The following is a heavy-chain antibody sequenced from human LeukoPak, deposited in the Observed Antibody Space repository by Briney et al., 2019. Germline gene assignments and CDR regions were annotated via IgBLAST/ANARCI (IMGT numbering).Heavy chain of an antibody. CDR3: ARAARLRWKGWFDP. V-gene: IGHV4-4*09. J-gene: IGHJ5*02. Sequence: MASETLSLTCAVSGVSISPYYWAWIRQPPGKGLEWIGYIHTSGSNNQYPSLKSRVTISVDKSKNHFSLRLTSVTAADTAVYYCARAARLRWKGWFDPWGQGTLVTVSS. CDR2: IHTSGSN. D-gene: IGHD4-23*01. CDR1: GVSISPYY.